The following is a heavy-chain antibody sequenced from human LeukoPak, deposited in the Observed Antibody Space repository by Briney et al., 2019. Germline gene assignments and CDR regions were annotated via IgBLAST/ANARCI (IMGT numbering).Heavy chain of an antibody. D-gene: IGHD2-2*01. J-gene: IGHJ5*02. V-gene: IGHV4-34*01. Sequence: SETLSLTCAVYGGSFSGYYWSWIRHPPGKGLEWIGSIYYSGSTYYNPSLKSRVTISVDTSKNQFSLKLSSVTAADTAVYYCARSGPGEAVPAADWFDPWGQGTLVTVSS. CDR1: GGSFSGYY. CDR2: IYYSGST. CDR3: ARSGPGEAVPAADWFDP.